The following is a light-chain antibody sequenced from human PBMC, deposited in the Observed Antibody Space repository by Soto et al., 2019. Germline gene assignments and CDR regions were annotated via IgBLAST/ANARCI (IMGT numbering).Light chain of an antibody. V-gene: IGKV3-20*01. CDR1: QSVFSSY. Sequence: EVVLTHSPGTLALSPCERATLSLRASQSVFSSYLAWYQKKPGQAPRLLIYGASSRATGIPDRFSGSGSGTDFTLTISSLEPEDFAVYYCQQYGSSPWTFGQGTKVDI. CDR2: GAS. CDR3: QQYGSSPWT. J-gene: IGKJ1*01.